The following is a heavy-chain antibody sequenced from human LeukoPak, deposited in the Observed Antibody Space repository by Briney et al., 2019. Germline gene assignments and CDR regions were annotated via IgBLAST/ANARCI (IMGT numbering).Heavy chain of an antibody. CDR3: ARDRLYYDFWSGPNWFDP. J-gene: IGHJ5*02. D-gene: IGHD3-3*01. CDR1: GGTFSSYA. CDR2: IIPIFGIA. Sequence: SVKVPCKASGGTFSSYAISWVRQAPGQGLEWMGRIIPIFGIANYAQKFQGRVTITADKSTSTAYMELSSLRSEDTAVYYCARDRLYYDFWSGPNWFDPWGQGTLVTVSS. V-gene: IGHV1-69*04.